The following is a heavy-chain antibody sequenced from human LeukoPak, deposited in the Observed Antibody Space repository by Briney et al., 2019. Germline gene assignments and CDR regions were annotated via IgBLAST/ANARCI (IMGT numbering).Heavy chain of an antibody. CDR1: GLTFSTYA. CDR3: VKESNGFDI. J-gene: IGHJ3*02. V-gene: IGHV3-23*01. CDR2: IGAGGRFT. Sequence: GGSLRLSCTASGLTFSTYAMNWVRQAPGKGLEWVSGIGAGGRFTHYADSVTGRFTISSDNSKNTLFLQMNSLRAEDTALYSCVKESNGFDIWGQGTMVTVSS.